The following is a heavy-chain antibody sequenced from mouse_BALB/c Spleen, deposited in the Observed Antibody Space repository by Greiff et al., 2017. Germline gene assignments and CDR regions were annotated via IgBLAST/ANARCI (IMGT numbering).Heavy chain of an antibody. Sequence: EVQLVESGGGLVKPGGSLKLSCAASGFTFSDYYMYWVRQTPEKRLEWVATISDGGSYTYYPDSVKGRFTISRDNAKNNLYLQMSSLKSEDTAMYYCAGDYDVNYAMDYWGQGTSVTVSS. CDR1: GFTFSDYY. CDR2: ISDGGSYT. D-gene: IGHD2-4*01. CDR3: AGDYDVNYAMDY. V-gene: IGHV5-4*02. J-gene: IGHJ4*01.